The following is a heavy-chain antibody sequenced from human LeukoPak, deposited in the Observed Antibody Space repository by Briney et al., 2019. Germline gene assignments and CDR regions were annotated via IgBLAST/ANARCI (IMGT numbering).Heavy chain of an antibody. CDR3: ARVEMATIFFDY. CDR1: GGSISSGGYS. J-gene: IGHJ4*02. CDR2: IYHSGST. D-gene: IGHD5-24*01. V-gene: IGHV4-30-2*01. Sequence: SETLSLTCAVSGGSISSGGYSWSCIRQPPGKGLEWIGYIYHSGSTYYNPSLKSRVTISVDRSKNQFSLKLSSVTAADTAVYYCARVEMATIFFDYWGQGTLVTVSS.